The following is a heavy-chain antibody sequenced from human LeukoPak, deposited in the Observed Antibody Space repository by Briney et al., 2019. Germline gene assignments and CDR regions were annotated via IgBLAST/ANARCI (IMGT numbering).Heavy chain of an antibody. V-gene: IGHV3-23*01. CDR3: AKFRGADYYNYYMDV. J-gene: IGHJ6*03. CDR2: IGGSGGSR. D-gene: IGHD6-19*01. Sequence: PGGTLRLSCAAFGFNFRNYAMSWVRQAPGKGLEWVSGIGGSGGSRYSADSVKGRFTISRDNSKNTLYLQMDSLRAEDTAVYYCAKFRGADYYNYYMDVWGKGTTVTVSS. CDR1: GFNFRNYA.